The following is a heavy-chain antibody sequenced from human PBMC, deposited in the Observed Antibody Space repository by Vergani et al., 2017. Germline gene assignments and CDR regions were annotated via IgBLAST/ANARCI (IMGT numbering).Heavy chain of an antibody. CDR3: AKGGYCSSTSCYTNWYFNL. V-gene: IGHV3-23*04. CDR1: GFSFSSYS. Sequence: EVQLVESGGGLVKPGGSLRLSCAASGFSFSSYSMNWVRQAPGKGLEWVSAISGSGGSTYYADSVKGRFTISRDNSKNTLFLQMNSLRAEDTAVYFCAKGGYCSSTSCYTNWYFNLWGRGTLVTVSS. D-gene: IGHD2-2*02. J-gene: IGHJ2*01. CDR2: ISGSGGST.